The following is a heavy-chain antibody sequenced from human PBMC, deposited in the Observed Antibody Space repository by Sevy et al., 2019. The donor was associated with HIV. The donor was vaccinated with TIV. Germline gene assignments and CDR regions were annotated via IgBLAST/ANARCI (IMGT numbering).Heavy chain of an antibody. CDR2: IYYSGST. J-gene: IGHJ4*02. V-gene: IGHV4-61*01. CDR1: GGSVTSGTYY. D-gene: IGHD3-10*01. CDR3: AIAAPYFSGSGRVYDY. Sequence: SETLSLTCTVAGGSVTSGTYYWSWIRQAPGKGLEWIGYIYYSGSTNYNPSLKSRVSISIDTSKTQFSLRLSSVTAADTAVYFCAIAAPYFSGSGRVYDYWGQGTLVTVSS.